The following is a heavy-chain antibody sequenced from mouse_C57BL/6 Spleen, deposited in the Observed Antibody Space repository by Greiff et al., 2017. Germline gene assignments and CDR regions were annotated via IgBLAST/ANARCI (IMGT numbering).Heavy chain of an antibody. CDR2: INPGSGGT. V-gene: IGHV1-54*01. D-gene: IGHD2-1*01. CDR1: GYAFTNYL. Sequence: VQLKQSGAELVRPGTSVKVSCKASGYAFTNYLIEWVKQRPGQGLEWIGVINPGSGGTNYNEKFKGKATLTADKSSSTAYMQLSSLTSEDSAVYFCARAIYYGLYWYFDVWGTETTVTVSS. CDR3: ARAIYYGLYWYFDV. J-gene: IGHJ1*03.